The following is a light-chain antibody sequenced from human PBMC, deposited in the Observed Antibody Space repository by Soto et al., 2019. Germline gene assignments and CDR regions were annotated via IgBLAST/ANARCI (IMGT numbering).Light chain of an antibody. Sequence: QSALTQPRSVSGSPGQSVAISCTGTRSDVGGYNYVSWYQQYPGKAPKLMIYDVNKRPSGVPDRFSGSKSGNTASLTISGLQAEDEADYYCCSYAGNYTLVFGGGTKVTVL. CDR1: RSDVGGYNY. CDR2: DVN. CDR3: CSYAGNYTLV. J-gene: IGLJ3*02. V-gene: IGLV2-11*01.